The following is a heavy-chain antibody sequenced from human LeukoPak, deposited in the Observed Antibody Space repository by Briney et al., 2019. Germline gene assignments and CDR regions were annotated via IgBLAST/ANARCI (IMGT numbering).Heavy chain of an antibody. D-gene: IGHD6-19*01. CDR3: ARDLYSSGWAPFDY. V-gene: IGHV1-2*02. J-gene: IGHJ4*02. CDR2: INPNSGGT. CDR1: GYTFTGYY. Sequence: ASVKVSCKTSGYTFTGYYMHWVRQALGQGLEWMGWINPNSGGTNYAQKFQGRVTMTRDTSISTAYMELSRLRSDDTAVYYCARDLYSSGWAPFDYWGQGTLVTVSS.